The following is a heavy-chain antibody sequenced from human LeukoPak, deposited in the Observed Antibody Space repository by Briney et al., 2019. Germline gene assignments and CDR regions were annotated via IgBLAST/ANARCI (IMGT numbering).Heavy chain of an antibody. CDR2: IYYSGST. J-gene: IGHJ3*02. Sequence: PSETLSLTCTVSGGSISSYYWSWIRQPPGKGLEWIGYIYYSGSTNYNPSLKSRVTISVDTSKNQFSLKLSSVTAADTAVYYCARERSDLDAFDIWGQGTMVTVSS. CDR1: GGSISSYY. CDR3: ARERSDLDAFDI. V-gene: IGHV4-59*01.